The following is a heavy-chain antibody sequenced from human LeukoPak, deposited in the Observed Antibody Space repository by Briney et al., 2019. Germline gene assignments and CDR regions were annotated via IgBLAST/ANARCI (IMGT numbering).Heavy chain of an antibody. CDR3: GRGMRDYYGLDY. CDR2: TNSDGSTT. Sequence: GESLRLSCAASGFIFSSFWMHWVRQVPGKGLVWVSHTNSDGSTTDYADSVRGRFTISRDNAKNTLYLQMNRLTVEDTAVYYCGRGMRDYYGLDYWGQGILVTVSS. V-gene: IGHV3-74*01. J-gene: IGHJ4*02. D-gene: IGHD3-10*01. CDR1: GFIFSSFW.